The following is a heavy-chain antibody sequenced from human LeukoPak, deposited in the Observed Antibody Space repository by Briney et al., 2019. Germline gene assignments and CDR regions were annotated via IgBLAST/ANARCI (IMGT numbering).Heavy chain of an antibody. CDR1: GYTFTGYY. Sequence: ASVKVSCKASGYTFTGYYMHWVRQAPGQGLEWMGWINPNSGGTNYAQKFQGRVTMTRETSISTAYMELSRLRSDDTAVYYCARLYYYDSSGYYLDYWGQGTLVTVSS. J-gene: IGHJ4*02. D-gene: IGHD3-22*01. CDR3: ARLYYYDSSGYYLDY. V-gene: IGHV1-2*02. CDR2: INPNSGGT.